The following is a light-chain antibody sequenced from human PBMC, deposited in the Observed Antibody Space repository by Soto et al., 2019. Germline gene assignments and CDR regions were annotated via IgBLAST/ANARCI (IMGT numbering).Light chain of an antibody. Sequence: ETLMTQSPATLSVSPGERATLSCRASQSVNNNLAWYQQKLGQAPRVLIYGASTSATGIPARFTGSGSGTECILFITSLQSVDSAIYYCQHYYTCSWTVGQVTKVEFK. CDR2: GAS. CDR1: QSVNNN. V-gene: IGKV3-15*01. J-gene: IGKJ1*01. CDR3: QHYYTCSWT.